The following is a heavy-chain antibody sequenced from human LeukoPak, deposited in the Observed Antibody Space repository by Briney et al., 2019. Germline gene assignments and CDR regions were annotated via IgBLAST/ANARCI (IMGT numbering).Heavy chain of an antibody. Sequence: SETLSLTCTVSGGSISSYYWSWIRQPPGKGLEWIGYIYYSGSTTYNPSLKSRVTISVDTSKKQFSLKLSSVAAADTAVYYFARHHSSGWYDYWGQGTLVTVSS. D-gene: IGHD6-19*01. CDR2: IYYSGST. CDR1: GGSISSYY. V-gene: IGHV4-59*08. J-gene: IGHJ4*02. CDR3: ARHHSSGWYDY.